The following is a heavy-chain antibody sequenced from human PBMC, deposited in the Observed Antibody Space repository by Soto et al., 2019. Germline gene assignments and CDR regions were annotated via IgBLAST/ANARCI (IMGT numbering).Heavy chain of an antibody. CDR2: INPDAGAT. CDR1: AYSFTTYH. CDR3: ARGDIVLVPASEGNWFDL. Sequence: QVQLVQSGAEVKKPGASVTVSCKASAYSFTTYHIHWVRQAPGQGLEWMGLINPDAGATNYAQRFQGRLRLTRDTSTSTVYMELRSLRFDDTAVYYCARGDIVLVPASEGNWFDLWGQGTLVTVSS. V-gene: IGHV1-46*01. J-gene: IGHJ5*02. D-gene: IGHD2-2*01.